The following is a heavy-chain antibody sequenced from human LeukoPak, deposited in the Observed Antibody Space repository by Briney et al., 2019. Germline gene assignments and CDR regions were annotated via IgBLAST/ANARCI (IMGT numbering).Heavy chain of an antibody. CDR3: SRDLDCTVTTCFDGDDGFDI. CDR1: GFTFNIYS. V-gene: IGHV3-21*01. Sequence: GGSLRLSXEASGFTFNIYSMNWVRQVPGKGLEWVSSISSQSVYIYYADSVKGRFAISRDNAKKSLYLQMNSLTAEDTAVYFCSRDLDCTVTTCFDGDDGFDIWGRGTMVTVSS. D-gene: IGHD2-8*02. J-gene: IGHJ3*02. CDR2: ISSQSVYI.